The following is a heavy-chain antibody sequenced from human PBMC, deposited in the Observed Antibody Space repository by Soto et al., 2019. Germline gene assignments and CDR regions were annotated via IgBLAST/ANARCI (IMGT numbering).Heavy chain of an antibody. V-gene: IGHV1-46*01. D-gene: IGHD5-12*01. CDR1: GYTFTNYY. CDR2: INPSGGSP. J-gene: IGHJ4*02. Sequence: QVQLVQSGAEVKKPGASVKVSCETSGYTFTNYYIHWVRQAPGQGLEWMGVINPSGGSPTYAQRFQGRVSMTKDTSTSTVSMELSSLRSEDTAVFFCARGSSGGYELDHWGQGTLVTVSS. CDR3: ARGSSGGYELDH.